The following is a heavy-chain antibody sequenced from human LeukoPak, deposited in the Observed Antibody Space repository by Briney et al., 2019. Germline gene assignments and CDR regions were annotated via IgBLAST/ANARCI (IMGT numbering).Heavy chain of an antibody. CDR3: ARSPRSGVAGYAFDY. Sequence: PSETLSLTCTVSGGSISSYYWSWIRQPPGKGLEWIGYIYYSGSTNYNPSLKSRVTISVDTSKNQFSLKLSSVTAADTAVYYCARSPRSGVAGYAFDYWGREPWSPSPQ. CDR2: IYYSGST. V-gene: IGHV4-59*01. D-gene: IGHD6-19*01. CDR1: GGSISSYY. J-gene: IGHJ4*02.